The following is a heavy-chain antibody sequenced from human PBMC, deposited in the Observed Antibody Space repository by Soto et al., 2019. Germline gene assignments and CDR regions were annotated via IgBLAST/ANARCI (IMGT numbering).Heavy chain of an antibody. Sequence: EVQLVESGGGLVKPGESLRLSCAASGFTFKDAWMTWIRQAPGKGLEWVGRVKSKTEGGTTDYAAPVKGRFTISRDDSKNMLYLQMNSLKTEDTAVYYCTTDDPTVTIDDYYYYGMDVWGLGTTVIVSS. V-gene: IGHV3-15*01. CDR1: GFTFKDAW. CDR3: TTDDPTVTIDDYYYYGMDV. D-gene: IGHD4-17*01. CDR2: VKSKTEGGTT. J-gene: IGHJ6*02.